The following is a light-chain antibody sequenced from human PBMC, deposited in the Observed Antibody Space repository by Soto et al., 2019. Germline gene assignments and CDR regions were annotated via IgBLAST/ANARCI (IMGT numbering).Light chain of an antibody. CDR2: GAS. V-gene: IGKV3D-20*02. CDR3: QQRANWPPFT. Sequence: IVLTQSPGTLSLSPGERATLSCRTSQSVNSRYLAWYQQRPGQAPRLLIYGASTRPTGIPDRFSGSGSGTDFTLTISSLEPEDFAIYYCQQRANWPPFTFGQGTKLEIK. CDR1: QSVNSRY. J-gene: IGKJ2*01.